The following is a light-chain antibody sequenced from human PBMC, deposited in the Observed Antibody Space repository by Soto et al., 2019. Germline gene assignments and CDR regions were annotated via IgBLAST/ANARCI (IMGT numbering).Light chain of an antibody. CDR3: CSYAGTYTYVV. Sequence: QSALTQPRSVSGSPGQSVTISCTGTSSDVGGYNYVSWYQQHPGKAPKLIIYDVTKRPSGVPDRFSGSKSGNTASLTISGLQAEDEADYSCCSYAGTYTYVVFGGGTKVTVL. CDR2: DVT. CDR1: SSDVGGYNY. J-gene: IGLJ2*01. V-gene: IGLV2-11*01.